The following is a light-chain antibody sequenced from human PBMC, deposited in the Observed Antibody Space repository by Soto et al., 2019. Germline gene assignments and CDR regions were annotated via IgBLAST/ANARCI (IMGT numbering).Light chain of an antibody. CDR1: SSAVGGYNY. V-gene: IGLV2-14*01. Sequence: QSALTQPASVSGSPGQSITISSPGTSSAVGGYNYVSWYQQHPGKAPKPMIYDVSNRPSGVSNRFSGSKSGNTASLTISGLQAEDEADYYCSSYTSSSTLVFGTGTKVTVL. CDR2: DVS. J-gene: IGLJ1*01. CDR3: SSYTSSSTLV.